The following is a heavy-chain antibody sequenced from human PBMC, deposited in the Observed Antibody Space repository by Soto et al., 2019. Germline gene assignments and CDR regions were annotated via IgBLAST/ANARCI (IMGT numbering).Heavy chain of an antibody. CDR2: INHSGNT. Sequence: SDTPSPTCVGFGGSFGAYYWSGVGQPPGKGLEWIGEINHSGNTNYNPSLKSRVTISVDTSKNQFSLKLSSVTAADTAVYYCARHGITESYDDAFDIWGQGTMVT. J-gene: IGHJ3*02. D-gene: IGHD1-26*01. CDR3: ARHGITESYDDAFDI. CDR1: GGSFGAYY. V-gene: IGHV4-34*01.